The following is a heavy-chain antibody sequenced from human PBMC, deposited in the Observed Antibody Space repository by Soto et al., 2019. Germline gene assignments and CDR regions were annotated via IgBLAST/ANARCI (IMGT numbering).Heavy chain of an antibody. CDR3: ASLQLWSLYYYYGMDV. J-gene: IGHJ6*02. D-gene: IGHD5-18*01. CDR2: IIPIFGTA. CDR1: GGTFSSYA. V-gene: IGHV1-69*13. Sequence: SVKVSCKASGGTFSSYAISWVRQAPGQGLEWTGGIIPIFGTANYAQKFQGRVTITADESTSTAYMELSSLRSEDTAVYYCASLQLWSLYYYYGMDVWGQGTTVTVSS.